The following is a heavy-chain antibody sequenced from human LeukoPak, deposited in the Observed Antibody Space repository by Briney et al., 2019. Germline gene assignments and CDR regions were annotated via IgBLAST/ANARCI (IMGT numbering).Heavy chain of an antibody. V-gene: IGHV4-59*12. Sequence: KASETLSLTCTVSGGSITSYYWSWIRQPPGKGLEWIGYIYYSGSTNYNPSLKSRVTISVDRSKNQFSLKLSSVTAADTAVYYCARLRLDWLLRKGPFDYWGQGTLVTVSS. CDR3: ARLRLDWLLRKGPFDY. D-gene: IGHD3-9*01. CDR2: IYYSGST. J-gene: IGHJ4*02. CDR1: GGSITSYY.